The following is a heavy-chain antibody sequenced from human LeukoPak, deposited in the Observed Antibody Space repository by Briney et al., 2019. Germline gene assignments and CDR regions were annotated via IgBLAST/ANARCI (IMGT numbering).Heavy chain of an antibody. CDR3: AKPRVSIGSHFDY. CDR2: IPYDGSSE. V-gene: IGHV3-30*18. CDR1: GFSFNNYG. J-gene: IGHJ4*02. Sequence: GGSLRLSCAASGFSFNNYGMHWVRQAPGRGLEWVAMIPYDGSSEKYADFVKGRFTISRDNSKDTLYLQMNSLRDEDTALYYCAKPRVSIGSHFDYWGQGTLVTVSS. D-gene: IGHD2-15*01.